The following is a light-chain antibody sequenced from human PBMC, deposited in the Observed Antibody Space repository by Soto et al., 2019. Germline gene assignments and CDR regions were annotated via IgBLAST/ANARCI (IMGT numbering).Light chain of an antibody. CDR2: AAS. CDR3: LRSYSTPLT. V-gene: IGKV1-39*01. Sequence: DIQMTQSPSSLSASVGDRVTITCRASQSISSYLNWYQQKPGKAPKLLIYAASSLQSGVPSRFSGSGSGTDFTLTISSLQPEDFATYYCLRSYSTPLTFDGGTKVEIK. J-gene: IGKJ4*01. CDR1: QSISSY.